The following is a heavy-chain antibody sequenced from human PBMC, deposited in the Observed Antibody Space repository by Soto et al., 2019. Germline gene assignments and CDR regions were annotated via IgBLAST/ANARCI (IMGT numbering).Heavy chain of an antibody. CDR3: ARGRGYCSGGSCYLNYYYYGMDV. CDR1: GGTFSSYA. CDR2: IIPIFGTA. D-gene: IGHD2-15*01. Sequence: QVQLVQSGAEVKKPGSSVKVSWKASGGTFSSYAISWVRQAPGQGLEWMGGIIPIFGTANYAQKFQGRVTITADKSTSTAYMELSSLRSEDTAVYYCARGRGYCSGGSCYLNYYYYGMDVWGQGTTVTVSS. J-gene: IGHJ6*02. V-gene: IGHV1-69*06.